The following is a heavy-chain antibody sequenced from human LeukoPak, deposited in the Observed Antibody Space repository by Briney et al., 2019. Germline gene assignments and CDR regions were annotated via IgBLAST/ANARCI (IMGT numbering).Heavy chain of an antibody. J-gene: IGHJ5*02. V-gene: IGHV4-4*07. CDR1: GGSLSSYY. CDR2: IYTSGST. Sequence: SETLSLTCTVSGGSLSSYYWSWIRQPAGKGLEWIGRIYTSGSTNYNPSLKSRVPMSVVTSKNPFSLKLSSVTAADTAVYYCARDYMSYSYGRRHWFDPWGQGTLVTVSS. CDR3: ARDYMSYSYGRRHWFDP. D-gene: IGHD5-18*01.